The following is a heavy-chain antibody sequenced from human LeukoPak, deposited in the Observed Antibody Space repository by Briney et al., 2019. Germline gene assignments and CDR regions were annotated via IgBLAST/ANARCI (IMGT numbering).Heavy chain of an antibody. CDR2: TRNKANSYIT. V-gene: IGHV3-72*01. J-gene: IGHJ4*02. CDR3: ASIRGTFGY. CDR1: GFTFSDHF. Sequence: GGSLRLSCAASGFTFSDHFLDWVRQAPGKGLEWVGRTRNKANSYITEYAASVKGRFTISRDDSKNLLYLQMSSLKTDDTAMYYCASIRGTFGYWGQGTLVTVSS. D-gene: IGHD1-26*01.